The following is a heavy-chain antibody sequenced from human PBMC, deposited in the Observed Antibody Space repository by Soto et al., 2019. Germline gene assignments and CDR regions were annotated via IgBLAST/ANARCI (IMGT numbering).Heavy chain of an antibody. V-gene: IGHV4-59*01. J-gene: IGHJ4*02. CDR1: GGSISSYY. CDR3: ARDRGGGHNPADY. CDR2: IYYSGST. D-gene: IGHD2-15*01. Sequence: QVQLQESGPGLVKPSETLSLTCTVSGGSISSYYWNWIRQSPGKGLEWIGYIYYSGSTSYNPSLKSRVTISVDTSKNHFSLKLSSVTAADTAVYYCARDRGGGHNPADYWGQGTLVTVSS.